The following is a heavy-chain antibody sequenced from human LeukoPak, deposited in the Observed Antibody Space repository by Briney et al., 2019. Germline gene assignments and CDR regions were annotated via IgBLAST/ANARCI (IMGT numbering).Heavy chain of an antibody. CDR2: IYYSGST. J-gene: IGHJ4*02. V-gene: IGHV4-59*01. Sequence: SETLSLTCTVSGGSISSYYWSWIRQPPGKGLEWIGYIYYSGSTNYNPSLKSRVTISVDTSKNQCSLKLSSVTAADTAVYYCAREGSYYRFDYWGQGTLVTVSS. D-gene: IGHD1-26*01. CDR3: AREGSYYRFDY. CDR1: GGSISSYY.